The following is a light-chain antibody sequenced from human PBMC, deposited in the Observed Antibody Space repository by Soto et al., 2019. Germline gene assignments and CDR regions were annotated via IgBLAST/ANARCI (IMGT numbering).Light chain of an antibody. J-gene: IGLJ3*02. Sequence: QLVLTQPPSASGTPGQRVAISCSGGSSNIGTNAVNWYQQLPGTAPKLLIYNHNQRPSGVPDRFSASKSGTSASLAISGLQSEDEADYYCGTWDDSLSAVLFGGGTKLTVL. V-gene: IGLV1-44*01. CDR2: NHN. CDR3: GTWDDSLSAVL. CDR1: SSNIGTNA.